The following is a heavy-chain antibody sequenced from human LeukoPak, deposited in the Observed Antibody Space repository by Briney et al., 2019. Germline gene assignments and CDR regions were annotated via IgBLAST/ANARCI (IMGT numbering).Heavy chain of an antibody. Sequence: GGSLRLSCAASGFTFDDYAMHWVRQAPGKGLEWVSGISWNSGSIGYADSVKGRFTISRDNAKNPLYLQMNSLRAEDTALYYCAKDIQGYGIFYGMDVWGQGTTVTVSS. V-gene: IGHV3-9*01. CDR3: AKDIQGYGIFYGMDV. D-gene: IGHD3-16*01. CDR1: GFTFDDYA. J-gene: IGHJ6*02. CDR2: ISWNSGSI.